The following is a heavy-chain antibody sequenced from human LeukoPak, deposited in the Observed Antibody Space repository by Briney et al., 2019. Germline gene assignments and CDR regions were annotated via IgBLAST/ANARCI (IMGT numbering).Heavy chain of an antibody. J-gene: IGHJ1*01. CDR1: GGSISSYY. D-gene: IGHD6-13*01. V-gene: IGHV4-59*01. CDR3: ARVGAAAEGAEYFQH. CDR2: IYYSGST. Sequence: SETLSLTCTVSGGSISSYYWSWIRQPPGKGLEWIGYIYYSGSTNYNPSLKSRVTISVDTSKNQFSLKLSSVTAADTAVYYCARVGAAAEGAEYFQHWGQGTLVTVSS.